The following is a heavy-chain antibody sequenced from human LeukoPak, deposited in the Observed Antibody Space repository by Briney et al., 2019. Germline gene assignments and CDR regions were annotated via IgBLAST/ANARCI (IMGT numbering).Heavy chain of an antibody. D-gene: IGHD6-19*01. Sequence: GGSLRLSCAASASTFSSNWMHWVRQAPGKGLVWVSRISKDGSSTSYADSVKGRFTISRDNAKNTLYLQMSSLTAEDTAVYYCAPSMAGFNWFDPWGQGTLVTVSS. CDR3: APSMAGFNWFDP. CDR1: ASTFSSNW. CDR2: ISKDGSST. V-gene: IGHV3-74*01. J-gene: IGHJ5*02.